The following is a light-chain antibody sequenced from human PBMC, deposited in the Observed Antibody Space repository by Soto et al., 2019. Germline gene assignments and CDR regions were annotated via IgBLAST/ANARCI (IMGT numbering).Light chain of an antibody. J-gene: IGKJ4*01. Sequence: IQVTQSPSSLSASVGDRVTITCRASQAIAIYLAWYQQKPGEAPKLLIYAASTLYGGVPSRFSGSGSGTDFALTITSLQAEDFATYYCQHLRMYPSAFGEGTKVDIK. CDR2: AAS. CDR3: QHLRMYPSA. CDR1: QAIAIY. V-gene: IGKV1-9*01.